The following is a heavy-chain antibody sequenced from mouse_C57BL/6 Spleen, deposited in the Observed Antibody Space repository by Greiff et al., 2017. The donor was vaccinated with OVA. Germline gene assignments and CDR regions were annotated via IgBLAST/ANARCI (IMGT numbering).Heavy chain of an antibody. Sequence: VQLKESGPGLVKPSQSLSLTCSVTGYSITSGYYWNWIRQFPGNKLEWMGYISYDGSNNYNPSLKNRISITRDTSKNQFFLKLNSVTTEDTATYYCARSRYFDYWGQGTTLTVSS. J-gene: IGHJ2*01. CDR2: ISYDGSN. CDR3: ARSRYFDY. V-gene: IGHV3-6*01. CDR1: GYSITSGYY.